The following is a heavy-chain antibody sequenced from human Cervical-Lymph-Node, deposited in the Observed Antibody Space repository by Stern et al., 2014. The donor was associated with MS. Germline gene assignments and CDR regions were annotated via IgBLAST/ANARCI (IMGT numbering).Heavy chain of an antibody. D-gene: IGHD6-19*01. CDR2: ISYDGSDK. J-gene: IGHJ3*02. CDR1: GFTFSNFG. CDR3: AKGRTVAGKGVGAFDI. V-gene: IGHV3-30*18. Sequence: VQLVESGGGVVQPGRSLRLSCAASGFTFSNFGMHWVRQAPGQGLEWVALISYDGSDKYYADSVKGRFTISRDNSKNTLYLQMNSLRPEDTAVYYCAKGRTVAGKGVGAFDIWGHGTMVTVSS.